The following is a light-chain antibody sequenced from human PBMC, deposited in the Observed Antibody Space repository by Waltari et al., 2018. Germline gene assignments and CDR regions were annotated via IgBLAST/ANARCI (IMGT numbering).Light chain of an antibody. CDR3: QQYEDWPRHS. CDR1: QNVGTS. Sequence: EIVVTQSPAILSVSPGERVTLSCRASQNVGTSLAWYQQKPGQTPRLLIFGAYSRASGVPARFSGSGSGTDFTLAISSLQSEDFAVYYCQQYEDWPRHSFGGGTKVQIE. V-gene: IGKV3-15*01. J-gene: IGKJ4*01. CDR2: GAY.